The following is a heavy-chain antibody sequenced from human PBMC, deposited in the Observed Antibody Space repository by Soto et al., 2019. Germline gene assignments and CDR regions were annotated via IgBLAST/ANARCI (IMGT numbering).Heavy chain of an antibody. J-gene: IGHJ4*02. CDR2: ISGSGGST. CDR3: AKGERVEMATVY. D-gene: IGHD4-4*01. Sequence: TGGSLRLSCAASGFNFSNYAMSWVRQAPGKGLEWVSAISGSGGSTYYADSVKGRFTISRDNSKNTLYLQMNSLRAEDTAVYYCAKGERVEMATVYWGQGTLVTVSS. CDR1: GFNFSNYA. V-gene: IGHV3-23*01.